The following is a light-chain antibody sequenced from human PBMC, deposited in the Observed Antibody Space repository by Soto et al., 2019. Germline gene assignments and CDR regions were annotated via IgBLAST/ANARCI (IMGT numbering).Light chain of an antibody. CDR3: QQRSSWIT. Sequence: EIVLTQSPATLSLLPGERATLSCRASQSVGSSLAWYQHKAGQAPRLLLYDASNRATGIPARFSGSGSGTDFTLTSSSLEPEDFAVYYCQQRSSWITFGQGTRLEIE. CDR2: DAS. V-gene: IGKV3-11*01. J-gene: IGKJ5*01. CDR1: QSVGSS.